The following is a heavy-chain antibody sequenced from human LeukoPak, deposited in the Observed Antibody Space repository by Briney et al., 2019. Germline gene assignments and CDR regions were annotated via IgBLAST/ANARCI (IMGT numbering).Heavy chain of an antibody. J-gene: IGHJ3*02. CDR2: IGGSSSSV. CDR3: AREAQEAFDI. Sequence: GGSLRLSCAASGFTFSSYSMNWVRQAPGKGLEWVSSIGGSSSSVYHADSVKGRFSTSRDNAMRSLYLQMNSLRVEDTAVYYCAREAQEAFDIWGQGTMVTVSS. V-gene: IGHV3-21*01. CDR1: GFTFSSYS.